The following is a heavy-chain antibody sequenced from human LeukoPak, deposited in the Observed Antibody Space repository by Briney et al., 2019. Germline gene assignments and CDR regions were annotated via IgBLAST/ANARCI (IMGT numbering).Heavy chain of an antibody. CDR1: GFSFQNYG. CDR3: AGAYYDYLWGSYRSNPLFDY. CDR2: ISASSDSQ. D-gene: IGHD3-16*02. V-gene: IGHV3-23*01. Sequence: PGGTLRLSCVASGFSFQNYGMAWVRPVPGKGLEWVSAISASSDSQYYTDSVKGRFTISRDNSKNTLYLQMNSLRAEDTAVYYCAGAYYDYLWGSYRSNPLFDYWGQGTLVTVSS. J-gene: IGHJ4*02.